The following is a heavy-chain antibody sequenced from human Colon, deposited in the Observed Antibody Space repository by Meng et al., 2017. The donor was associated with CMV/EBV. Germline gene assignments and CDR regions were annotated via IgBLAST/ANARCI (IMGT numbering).Heavy chain of an antibody. CDR2: INQDGSIR. Sequence: GGSLRLSCAASGFNFGFYWMTWVRQAPGKGPELVANINQDGSIRNYLDSVKGRFTISRDNAKASLYLQMNSLRPKDTAVYYCARDPAFSSFDYWGQGTLVTVSS. CDR1: GFNFGFYW. D-gene: IGHD3-3*02. CDR3: ARDPAFSSFDY. J-gene: IGHJ4*02. V-gene: IGHV3-7*01.